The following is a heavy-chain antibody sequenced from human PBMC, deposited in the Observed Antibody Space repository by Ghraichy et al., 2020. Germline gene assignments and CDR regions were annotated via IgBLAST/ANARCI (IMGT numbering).Heavy chain of an antibody. Sequence: ASVKVSCKASGYTFTGYYLHWVRQAPGQGLEWMGWINPNSGGTNFAQQFQGRVILTRDTSVSTAYMEMSGLRSDDAAVYYCARARPMIRGVIMTDDYWGQGTLVTVSS. CDR1: GYTFTGYY. J-gene: IGHJ4*02. CDR2: INPNSGGT. D-gene: IGHD3-10*01. CDR3: ARARPMIRGVIMTDDY. V-gene: IGHV1-2*02.